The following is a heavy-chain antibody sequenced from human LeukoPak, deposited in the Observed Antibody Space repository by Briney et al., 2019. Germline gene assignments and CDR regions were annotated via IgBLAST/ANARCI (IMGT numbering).Heavy chain of an antibody. CDR1: GGSFSGYY. CDR3: ARQGPRWGGWYPIPDY. J-gene: IGHJ4*02. D-gene: IGHD6-19*01. V-gene: IGHV4-34*01. CDR2: INHSGST. Sequence: SETLSLTCAVYGGSFSGYYWSWIRQPPGKGLEWIGEINHSGSTYYNPSLKSRVTISVDTSKNQFSLKLSSVTAADTAVYYCARQGPRWGGWYPIPDYWGQGTLVTVSS.